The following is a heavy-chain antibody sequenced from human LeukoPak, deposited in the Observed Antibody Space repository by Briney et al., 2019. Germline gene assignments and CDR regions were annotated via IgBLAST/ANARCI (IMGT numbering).Heavy chain of an antibody. CDR2: IASETYGGTA. V-gene: IGHV3-49*04. Sequence: GGSLRLSCTASGFTFGDYAMTWVRQTPGKGLEWVGFIASETYGGTAEYAASVKGRFIISRDDSKSIAYLQMNSLKTEDTAVYYCTRDQTPYYWGQGTLVTVSS. CDR3: TRDQTPYY. J-gene: IGHJ4*02. CDR1: GFTFGDYA.